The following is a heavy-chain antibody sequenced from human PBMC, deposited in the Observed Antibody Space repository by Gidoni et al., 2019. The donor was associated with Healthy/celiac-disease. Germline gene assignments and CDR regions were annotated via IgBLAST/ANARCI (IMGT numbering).Heavy chain of an antibody. CDR3: AREKMAIFGVVTAFDY. V-gene: IGHV3-21*01. D-gene: IGHD3-3*01. CDR1: GFTFSSYS. Sequence: EVQLVESGGGLVKPGGSLRLSCAASGFTFSSYSMNWVRQAPGKGLGWVSSISSSSSYIYYADSVKGRFTISRDNAKNSLYLQMNSLRAEDTAVYYCAREKMAIFGVVTAFDYWGQGTLVTVSS. CDR2: ISSSSSYI. J-gene: IGHJ4*02.